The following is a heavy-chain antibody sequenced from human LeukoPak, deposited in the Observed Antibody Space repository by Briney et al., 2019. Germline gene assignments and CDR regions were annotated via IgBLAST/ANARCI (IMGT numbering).Heavy chain of an antibody. V-gene: IGHV3-20*04. D-gene: IGHD4-11*01. CDR1: GFTFDDYG. Sequence: GGSLRLSCAASGFTFDDYGMSWVRQAAGKGLEWVSGINWNGGSTAYADSVKGRFTISRDNAKNSLYLQTNSLRAEDTALYYCARERGGDYTNYYYYYSMDVWGKGTTVTVSS. CDR2: INWNGGST. CDR3: ARERGGDYTNYYYYYSMDV. J-gene: IGHJ6*03.